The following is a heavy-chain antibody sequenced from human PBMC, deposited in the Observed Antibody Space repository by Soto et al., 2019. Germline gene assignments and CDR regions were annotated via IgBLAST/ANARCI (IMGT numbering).Heavy chain of an antibody. V-gene: IGHV3-30-3*01. J-gene: IGHJ3*02. CDR3: AREVIVVVTAPAFDI. CDR2: ISYDGSNK. CDR1: GFTFSSYA. D-gene: IGHD2-21*02. Sequence: QVQLVESGGGVVQPGRSLRVSCAASGFTFSSYAMHWVRQAPGKGLEWVAVISYDGSNKYYADSVKGRFTISRDNSKNTLYLQMNSLRAEDTAVYYCAREVIVVVTAPAFDIWGQGTMVTVSS.